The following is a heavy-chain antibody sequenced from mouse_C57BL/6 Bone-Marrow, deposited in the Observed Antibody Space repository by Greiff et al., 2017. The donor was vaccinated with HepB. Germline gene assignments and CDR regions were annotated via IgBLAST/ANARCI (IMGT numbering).Heavy chain of an antibody. J-gene: IGHJ3*01. Sequence: QVQLKQPGAELVRPGTSVKLSCKASGYTFTSYWMHWVKQRPGQGLEWIGVIDPSDSYTNYNQKFKGKATLTVDTSSSTAYMQLSSLTSEDSAVYDCARDDYGAWFAYWGQGTLVTVSA. CDR3: ARDDYGAWFAY. CDR2: IDPSDSYT. V-gene: IGHV1-59*01. D-gene: IGHD2-4*01. CDR1: GYTFTSYW.